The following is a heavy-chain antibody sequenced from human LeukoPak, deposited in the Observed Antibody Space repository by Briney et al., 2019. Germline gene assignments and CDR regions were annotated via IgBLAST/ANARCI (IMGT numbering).Heavy chain of an antibody. J-gene: IGHJ4*02. CDR2: ITATATTS. CDR3: AKDRRVRGYYFLGRGGYFDY. D-gene: IGHD3-3*01. CDR1: GFMFGTYA. Sequence: TGGSPRLSCAASGFMFGTYAMSWVRQAPGKGLEWVAAITATATTSYFADSVKGRFTISRDNPRNTLYLQMSSLRADDTAIYYCAKDRRVRGYYFLGRGGYFDYWGQGSLVTVSS. V-gene: IGHV3-23*01.